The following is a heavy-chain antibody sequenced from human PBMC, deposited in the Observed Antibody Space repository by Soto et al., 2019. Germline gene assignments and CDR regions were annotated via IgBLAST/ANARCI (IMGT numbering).Heavy chain of an antibody. CDR1: GFTFSNYG. CDR3: ARGGGLAAGGY. J-gene: IGHJ4*02. CDR2: IWYDESKK. Sequence: QVQLVESGGGVVQPGRSLRLSCAASGFTFSNYGMHWVRQAPGKGLEWVAVIWYDESKKYYADSVKGRFTISRDSSKNTLYLQMKRRRAEDAAGCYWARGGGLAAGGYWGQGTLVTVSS. D-gene: IGHD3-16*01. V-gene: IGHV3-33*01.